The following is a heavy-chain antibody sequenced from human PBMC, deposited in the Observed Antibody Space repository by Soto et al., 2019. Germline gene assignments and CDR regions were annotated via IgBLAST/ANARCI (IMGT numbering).Heavy chain of an antibody. CDR1: GFTFDDYA. CDR3: VKDSFGSTSFSWFDP. V-gene: IGHV3-9*01. J-gene: IGHJ5*02. CDR2: ISWYSGSI. Sequence: EVQLVESGGGLVQPGRSLRLSCAASGFTFDDYAMHWVRQAPGKGLEWVSGISWYSGSIGYADSVKGRFTISRDNAKNSLYLQMNSLRAEDTALYYGVKDSFGSTSFSWFDPWGQGTLVTVSS. D-gene: IGHD2-2*01.